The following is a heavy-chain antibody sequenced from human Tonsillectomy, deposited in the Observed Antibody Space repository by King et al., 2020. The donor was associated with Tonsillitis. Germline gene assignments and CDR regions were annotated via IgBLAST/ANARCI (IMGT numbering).Heavy chain of an antibody. CDR2: SNSEGTKT. CDR1: GFSLRSYW. CDR3: ARKYYGLLAGYYLDS. J-gene: IGHJ4*02. Sequence: VQLVESGGGLIHPGGSLRLSCAVSGFSLRSYWMHWVRQAPGKGLVWVARSNSEGTKTIYADSVKGRFTVSRDNARNTLYLEMTSLRGEDTAVYYFARKYYGLLAGYYLDSWGQGTLATVSS. D-gene: IGHD3-9*01. V-gene: IGHV3-74*02.